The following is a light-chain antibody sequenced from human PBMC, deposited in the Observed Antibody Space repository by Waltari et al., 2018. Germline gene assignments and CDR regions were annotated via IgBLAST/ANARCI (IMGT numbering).Light chain of an antibody. CDR1: SSNLGAGYD. CDR3: QSYDRSLSGSV. V-gene: IGLV1-40*01. J-gene: IGLJ3*02. CDR2: SDT. Sequence: QSVLTQPPSVSGAPGQTVTISCTGSSSNLGAGYDVHWYQHFPGACPKLLISSDTHRPPGVPDRFSGSKSGTSASLAVTGLQADDEADYYCQSYDRSLSGSVFGGGTKLTVL.